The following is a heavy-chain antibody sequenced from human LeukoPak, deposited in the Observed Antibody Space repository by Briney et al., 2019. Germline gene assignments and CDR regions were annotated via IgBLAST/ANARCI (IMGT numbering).Heavy chain of an antibody. Sequence: SETLSLTCTVSGGSISSYYWSWIRQPPGKGLEWIGYIYYSGSTNYNPSLKSRVTISVDTSKNQFSLKLSSVTAADTAVYYCARINYYGSGSYYIRDYWGQGTLVTVSS. CDR3: ARINYYGSGSYYIRDY. J-gene: IGHJ4*02. CDR1: GGSISSYY. D-gene: IGHD3-10*01. V-gene: IGHV4-59*01. CDR2: IYYSGST.